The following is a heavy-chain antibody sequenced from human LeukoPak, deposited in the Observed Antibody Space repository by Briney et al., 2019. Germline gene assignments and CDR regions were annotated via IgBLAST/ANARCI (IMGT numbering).Heavy chain of an antibody. CDR3: ARDFASGWNFDY. CDR2: INPNSGGT. D-gene: IGHD6-19*01. CDR1: GYTFTGCY. V-gene: IGHV1-2*04. Sequence: ASVKVSCKASGYTFTGCYMHWVRQAPGQGLEWMGWINPNSGGTNYAQKFQGWVTMTRDTSISTAYLELNRLTSNDTAVYYCARDFASGWNFDYWGQGTLVTVSS. J-gene: IGHJ4*02.